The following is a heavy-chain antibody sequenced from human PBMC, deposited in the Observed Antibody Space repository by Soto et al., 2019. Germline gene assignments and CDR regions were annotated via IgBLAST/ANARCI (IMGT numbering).Heavy chain of an antibody. J-gene: IGHJ1*01. V-gene: IGHV3-23*01. D-gene: IGHD2-8*02. Sequence: PGGSLRLSCAASGFTFSSYAMSWVRQAPGKGLEWVSAISGSGGSTYCADSVKGRFTISRDNSKNTLYLQMNSLRAEDTAVYYCAKDLVVSPRQYFQHWGQGTLVTVSS. CDR3: AKDLVVSPRQYFQH. CDR2: ISGSGGST. CDR1: GFTFSSYA.